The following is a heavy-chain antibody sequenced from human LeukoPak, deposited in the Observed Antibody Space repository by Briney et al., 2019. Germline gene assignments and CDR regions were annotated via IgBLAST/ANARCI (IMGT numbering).Heavy chain of an antibody. D-gene: IGHD6-19*01. CDR2: ISSSSSYI. V-gene: IGHV3-21*04. J-gene: IGHJ4*02. Sequence: GGSLRLSCAASGFTFSSYSMNWVRQAPGKGLEWVSSISSSSSYIYYADSVKGRFTISRDNAKNSLYLQMNSLRAEDTAVYYCAKEVSSGPPGYWGQGTLVTVSS. CDR3: AKEVSSGPPGY. CDR1: GFTFSSYS.